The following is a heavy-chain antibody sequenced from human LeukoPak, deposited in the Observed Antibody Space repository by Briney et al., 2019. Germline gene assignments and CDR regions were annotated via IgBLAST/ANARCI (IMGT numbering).Heavy chain of an antibody. CDR2: VYIRGST. Sequence: PSETLSLTCTVSGGSISSDNYFWSWIRQPAGKGLESLGRVYIRGSTNYNPSLRSRATISLDTSKNQFSLQLRSVTAADTAVYYCARESLGGGNSKGYFDYWGQGTLVTVSS. J-gene: IGHJ4*02. V-gene: IGHV4-61*02. D-gene: IGHD4-23*01. CDR1: GGSISSDNYF. CDR3: ARESLGGGNSKGYFDY.